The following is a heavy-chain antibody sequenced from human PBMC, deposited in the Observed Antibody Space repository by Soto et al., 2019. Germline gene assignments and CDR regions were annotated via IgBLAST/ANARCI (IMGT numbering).Heavy chain of an antibody. CDR2: IYPSDSDT. Sequence: GESLKISCQGFGYKCSNFWIAWVRQMPGKGLEWMGIIYPSDSDTRYSPSFQGQVTISVDKSITTAYLQWSRLEASDTAIYYCANGLYVTCYGMDVWGQGTTVTVSS. CDR3: ANGLYVTCYGMDV. V-gene: IGHV5-51*01. D-gene: IGHD2-21*02. CDR1: GYKCSNFW. J-gene: IGHJ6*02.